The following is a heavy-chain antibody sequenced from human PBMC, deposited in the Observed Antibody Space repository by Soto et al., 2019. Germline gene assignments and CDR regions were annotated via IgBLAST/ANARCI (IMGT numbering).Heavy chain of an antibody. CDR1: GFTFSSYS. CDR3: ARDRSYYYMDV. J-gene: IGHJ6*03. CDR2: ISSSNSTI. V-gene: IGHV3-48*01. Sequence: PGGSLRLSCAASGFTFSSYSMNWVRQAPGKGLEWVSYISSSNSTIYNAEYVKGRFNISRDNAKNSLYLKMNSLRAEDTAVYYCARDRSYYYMDVWGKGTTVTVSS.